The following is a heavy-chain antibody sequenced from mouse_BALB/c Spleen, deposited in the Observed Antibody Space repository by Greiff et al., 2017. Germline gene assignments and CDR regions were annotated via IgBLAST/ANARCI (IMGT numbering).Heavy chain of an antibody. V-gene: IGHV14-3*02. J-gene: IGHJ4*01. D-gene: IGHD2-4*01. CDR1: GFNIKDTY. Sequence: VQLQQSGAELVKPGASVKLSCTASGFNIKDTYMHWVKQMPEQGLEWIGRIDPANGNTKYDPKFQGKATISADTSSNTAYLQLSSLTSEDTAVYYCASSMITNAMDYWGQGTSVTVSS. CDR3: ASSMITNAMDY. CDR2: IDPANGNT.